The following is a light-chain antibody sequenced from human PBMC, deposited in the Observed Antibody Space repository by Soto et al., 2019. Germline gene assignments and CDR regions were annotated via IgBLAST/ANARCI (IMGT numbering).Light chain of an antibody. J-gene: IGLJ7*01. V-gene: IGLV2-14*03. CDR3: SSYTDSSTVL. CDR2: DVN. CDR1: NRDVGGYNY. Sequence: QSALTQPASVSGSPGQSITISCSGTNRDVGGYNYVSWYQHHPGKAPKLMIYDVNNRRSGVSNRFSGSRSGNTASLTISGLQAEDEAHYYCSSYTDSSTVLFGGGTQLTVL.